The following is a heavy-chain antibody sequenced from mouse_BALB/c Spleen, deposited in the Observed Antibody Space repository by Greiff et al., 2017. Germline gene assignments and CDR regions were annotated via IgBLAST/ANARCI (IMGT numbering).Heavy chain of an antibody. CDR3: ARSTYYYGSSYAMDY. CDR1: GFSLTGYG. CDR2: IWGDGST. Sequence: VQLVESGPGLVAPSQSLSITCTVSGFSLTGYGVNWVRQPPGKGLEWLGMIWGDGSTDYNSALKSRLSISEDNSKSQVFLKMNSLQTDDTARYYCARSTYYYGSSYAMDYWGQGTSVTVSS. J-gene: IGHJ4*01. V-gene: IGHV2-6-7*01. D-gene: IGHD1-1*01.